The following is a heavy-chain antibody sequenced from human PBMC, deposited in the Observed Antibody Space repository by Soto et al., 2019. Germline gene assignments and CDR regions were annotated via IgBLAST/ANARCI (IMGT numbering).Heavy chain of an antibody. Sequence: QVQLVQSGAEVKKPGASVKVSCKPSGYTFTSYGISWVRQAPGQGLEWMGWISAYNGNTNYAQKLQGRVTMTTDTNTRTADRERRSLRSDETAVYYCARDGAYCSGGSCYDYYYYYGMDVWGQGTTVTVSS. CDR1: GYTFTSYG. V-gene: IGHV1-18*04. J-gene: IGHJ6*02. CDR2: ISAYNGNT. CDR3: ARDGAYCSGGSCYDYYYYYGMDV. D-gene: IGHD2-15*01.